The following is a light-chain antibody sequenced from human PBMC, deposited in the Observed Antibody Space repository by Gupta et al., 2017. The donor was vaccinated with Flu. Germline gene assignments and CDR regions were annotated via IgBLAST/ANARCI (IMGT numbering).Light chain of an antibody. Sequence: GSKSNIGDNYVSWYQQVPGTAPKLLIYDNNKRPSGIPDRFSGSKSGTSATLGITGLQTGDEADYYCGTWDSSLDSRVFGGGTKLTVL. CDR3: GTWDSSLDSRV. V-gene: IGLV1-51*01. CDR2: DNN. J-gene: IGLJ3*02. CDR1: KSNIGDNY.